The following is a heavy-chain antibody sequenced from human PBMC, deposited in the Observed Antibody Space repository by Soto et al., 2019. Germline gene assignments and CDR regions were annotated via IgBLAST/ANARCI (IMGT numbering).Heavy chain of an antibody. J-gene: IGHJ4*02. CDR1: GFTFSSYG. Sequence: GGSLRLSCGASGFTFSSYGMHWVRQSPGKGLEWVAVIWYDGSNKFYADSVKGRFTVSRDNSENTLSLQMNNLRAEDTAVYYCARDLTARYIVVEAPTLDYWGQGTLVTVSS. CDR2: IWYDGSNK. D-gene: IGHD2-15*01. CDR3: ARDLTARYIVVEAPTLDY. V-gene: IGHV3-33*01.